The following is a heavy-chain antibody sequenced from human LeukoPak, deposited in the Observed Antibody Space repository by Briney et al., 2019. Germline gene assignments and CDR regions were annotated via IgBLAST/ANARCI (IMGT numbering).Heavy chain of an antibody. CDR1: GSSISSGYY. CDR3: ALFGSGSFPTPWYFDY. CDR2: IYHTGNT. J-gene: IGHJ4*02. D-gene: IGHD3-10*01. Sequence: PSETLSLTCAVSGSSISSGYYWGWIRQPPGKGLEWIGSIYHTGNTYYNPSLKSRVSMSVDTSKNHFSLKLSSVTATDTAVYYCALFGSGSFPTPWYFDYWGQGTLVTVSS. V-gene: IGHV4-38-2*01.